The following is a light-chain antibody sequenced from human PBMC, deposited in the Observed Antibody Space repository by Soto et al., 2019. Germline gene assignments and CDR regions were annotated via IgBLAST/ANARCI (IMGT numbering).Light chain of an antibody. Sequence: EIVLTHSPATLSLSPGERATLSCSASQSVSSFLAWYQQKPGQAPRLLIYETFNRATGVPARFSGSGSGTDFTLTISSLEPEDFAVYYCQQRSNWWTFGQGTKVDI. CDR3: QQRSNWWT. CDR2: ETF. CDR1: QSVSSF. J-gene: IGKJ1*01. V-gene: IGKV3-11*01.